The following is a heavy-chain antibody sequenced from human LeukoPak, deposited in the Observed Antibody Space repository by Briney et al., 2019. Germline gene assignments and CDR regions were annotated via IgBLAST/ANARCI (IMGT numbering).Heavy chain of an antibody. Sequence: PGRSLRLSCAASGFTFGDYAMHWVRQAPGKGLEWVSGISWNSGSIGYADSVKGRFTISRDNAKNPLYLQMNSLRAEDTAVYYCAKGTRSGSYYPFDSWGQGTLVTVSS. V-gene: IGHV3-9*01. CDR2: ISWNSGSI. CDR3: AKGTRSGSYYPFDS. J-gene: IGHJ4*02. D-gene: IGHD3-10*01. CDR1: GFTFGDYA.